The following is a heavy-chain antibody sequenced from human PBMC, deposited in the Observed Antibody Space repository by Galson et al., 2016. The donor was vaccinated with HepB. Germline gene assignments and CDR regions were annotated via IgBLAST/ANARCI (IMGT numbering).Heavy chain of an antibody. J-gene: IGHJ4*02. CDR1: GYSLTSHY. CDR3: ARDTGGSIEY. CDR2: INPSGGYA. V-gene: IGHV1-46*01. Sequence: SVKVSCKASGYSLTSHYMHWVRQAPGQRLEWMGLINPSGGYASYAQKFKGTVTMTRDTSTSTVYLELSSLRSEDTALYYCARDTGGSIEYWGQGTLIVVSS. D-gene: IGHD3-16*01.